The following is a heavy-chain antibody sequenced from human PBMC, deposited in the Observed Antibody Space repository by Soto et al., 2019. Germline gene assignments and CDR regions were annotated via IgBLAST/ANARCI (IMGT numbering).Heavy chain of an antibody. Sequence: SGPTLVNPTQTLTLTCIFSGVSLRTSGVGVGWIRQRPGKGLEWLVFIYWNDDKRNSPSLKSRLTITKDTSKNQVVLTMTHMDHVETATYYCAKSGSSGWYGWFDPWGQGTLVTVS. J-gene: IGHJ5*02. CDR3: AKSGSSGWYGWFDP. V-gene: IGHV2-5*01. CDR1: GVSLRTSGVG. CDR2: IYWNDDK. D-gene: IGHD6-19*01.